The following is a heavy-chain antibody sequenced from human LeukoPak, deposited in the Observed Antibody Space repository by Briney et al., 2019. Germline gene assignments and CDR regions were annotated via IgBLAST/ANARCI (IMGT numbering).Heavy chain of an antibody. J-gene: IGHJ4*02. Sequence: SVKVSCKASGGTFSSYAISWVRQAPGQGLEWMGGIIPIFGTANYAQKFQGRVTITADESTSTAYMELSSLRSDDTAVYYCARGGATMVRGVTNFDYWGQGTLVTVSS. CDR3: ARGGATMVRGVTNFDY. CDR2: IIPIFGTA. D-gene: IGHD3-10*01. CDR1: GGTFSSYA. V-gene: IGHV1-69*13.